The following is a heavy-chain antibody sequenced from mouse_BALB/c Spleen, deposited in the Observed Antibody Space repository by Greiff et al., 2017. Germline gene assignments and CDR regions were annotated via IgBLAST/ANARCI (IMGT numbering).Heavy chain of an antibody. CDR3: ARATNYFDY. CDR2: IDPENGNT. Sequence: VQLQQSGAELVRPGASVKLSCKASGFNIKDYYMHWVKQRPEQGLEWIGWIDPENGNTIYDPKFQGKASITADTSSNTAYLQLSSLTSEDTAVYYCARATNYFDYWGQGTTLTVSS. J-gene: IGHJ2*01. CDR1: GFNIKDYY. V-gene: IGHV14-1*02. D-gene: IGHD1-1*01.